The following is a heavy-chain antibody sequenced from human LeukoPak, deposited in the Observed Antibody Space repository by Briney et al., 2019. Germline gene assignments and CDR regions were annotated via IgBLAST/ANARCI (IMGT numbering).Heavy chain of an antibody. D-gene: IGHD1-1*01. V-gene: IGHV5-51*01. J-gene: IGHJ4*02. Sequence: GESLKISCKGSGYSFTTYWIAWVRQMPGKGLECMGIICPADSDTRYSPSFQGQVTISADKSITTAYLQWSSLKASDTAIYYCARRDWNGQYYFDFWGQGTLVTVSS. CDR3: ARRDWNGQYYFDF. CDR2: ICPADSDT. CDR1: GYSFTTYW.